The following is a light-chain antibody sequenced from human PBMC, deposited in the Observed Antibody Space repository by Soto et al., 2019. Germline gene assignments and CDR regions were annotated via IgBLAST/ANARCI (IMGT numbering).Light chain of an antibody. CDR1: QSVTSN. CDR3: QQYNNWPPYT. CDR2: GAS. Sequence: EMVMTQSQATLPGPPGERATISRRASQSVTSNLAWYQQNPGQPPRLLIYGASTRATGIPARFSGSGSGPEFSLTIRSLQSEDFAVYYCQQYNNWPPYTFGQGTKLEIK. V-gene: IGKV3-15*01. J-gene: IGKJ2*01.